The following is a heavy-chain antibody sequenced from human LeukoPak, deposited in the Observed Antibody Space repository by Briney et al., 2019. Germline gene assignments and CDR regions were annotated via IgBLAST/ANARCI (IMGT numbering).Heavy chain of an antibody. CDR1: GFTFSNYA. CDR3: AKYSSPGGASNWFDP. Sequence: GGSLRLSCAASGFTFSNYAMIWVRPAPGKGLEWVSAISVSGGITYYAHSVKGRFTISRDNSKNTLYLKMHSLRAEDTAVYYGAKYSSPGGASNWFDPWGQGTLVTVSS. CDR2: ISVSGGIT. J-gene: IGHJ5*02. V-gene: IGHV3-23*01. D-gene: IGHD6-13*01.